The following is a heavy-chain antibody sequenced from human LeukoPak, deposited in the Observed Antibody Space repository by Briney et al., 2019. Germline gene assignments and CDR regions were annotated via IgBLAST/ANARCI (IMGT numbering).Heavy chain of an antibody. CDR1: GGSFSGYY. Sequence: PSETLCLTCAAYGGSFSGYYWSWIRQPPGKGLEWIGEINHSGSTNYNPSFMSRVTIPVDTSKTQFPLKLSSVTAAVTAVYYCRWELDAFEIWGEGTMVTVSS. V-gene: IGHV4-34*01. CDR3: RWELDAFEI. CDR2: INHSGST. D-gene: IGHD1-26*01. J-gene: IGHJ3*02.